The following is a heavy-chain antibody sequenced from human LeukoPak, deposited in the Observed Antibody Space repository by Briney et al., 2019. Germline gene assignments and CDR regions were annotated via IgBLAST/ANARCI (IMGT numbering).Heavy chain of an antibody. CDR3: ARDHRYFYDSGGYYISYFDL. CDR1: GLTFSTYA. D-gene: IGHD3-22*01. J-gene: IGHJ2*01. V-gene: IGHV3-64*01. CDR2: ISSSGGRT. Sequence: PGGSLRLSCAASGLTFSTYAMHWVRQAPGKGLEYVSAISSSGGRTYYANSVKDRFTISRDISTNTLYLQMGSLRAEDTAVYYCARDHRYFYDSGGYYISYFDLWGRGTLVTVSS.